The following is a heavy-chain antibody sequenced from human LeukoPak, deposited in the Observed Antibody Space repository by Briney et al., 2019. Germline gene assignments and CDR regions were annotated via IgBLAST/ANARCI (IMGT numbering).Heavy chain of an antibody. CDR1: GGSISNYY. J-gene: IGHJ4*02. Sequence: SETLSLTCTVSGGSISNYYWSWIRQPPGKGLEWIGEINHSGSTNYNPSLKSRVTISVDTSKNQFSLKLSSVTAADTAVYYCARGKELERAFDYWGQGTLVTVSS. V-gene: IGHV4-34*01. CDR2: INHSGST. D-gene: IGHD1-1*01. CDR3: ARGKELERAFDY.